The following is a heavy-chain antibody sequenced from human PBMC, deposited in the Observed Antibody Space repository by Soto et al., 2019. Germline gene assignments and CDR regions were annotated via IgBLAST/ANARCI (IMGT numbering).Heavy chain of an antibody. J-gene: IGHJ4*02. CDR1: GFTFSEYG. Sequence: GSLSLYCTASGFTFSEYGIHWVRQAPGKGLEWVAVISYGGSHKYYAGSVKGRFTISRDDSKNTVYLQMNSLKTDDTAVYYCAKEMFPRTVLDSSSPWGDFWGRGSLVTVSS. D-gene: IGHD2-15*01. V-gene: IGHV3-30*18. CDR3: AKEMFPRTVLDSSSPWGDF. CDR2: ISYGGSHK.